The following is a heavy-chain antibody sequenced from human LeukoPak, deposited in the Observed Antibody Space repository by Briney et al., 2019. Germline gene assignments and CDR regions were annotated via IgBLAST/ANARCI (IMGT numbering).Heavy chain of an antibody. J-gene: IGHJ4*02. CDR2: ISSSSSYI. Sequence: GGSLRLSCAASGFTFNIYSMNWVRQAPGKGLEWVSSISSSSSYIYYADPVKGRFTISRDNAKNSLYLQMNSLRAEDTAVYYWARGPHYYDSSGHLDYWGQGTLVTVSS. D-gene: IGHD3-22*01. CDR1: GFTFNIYS. CDR3: ARGPHYYDSSGHLDY. V-gene: IGHV3-21*01.